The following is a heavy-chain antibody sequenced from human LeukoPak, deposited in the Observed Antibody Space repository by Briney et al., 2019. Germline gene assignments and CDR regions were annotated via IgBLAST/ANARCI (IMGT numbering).Heavy chain of an antibody. Sequence: GGSLRLSCAASGFAFNSYWMSWVRQTPGKGLEWVATMDGGGSATYYVDSVKGRFTITRDNAKNSLYLQMNSRRAEDTAVYYCARGLYDFWSGYSYYFDYWGQGTLVTVSS. CDR1: GFAFNSYW. CDR3: ARGLYDFWSGYSYYFDY. D-gene: IGHD3-3*01. J-gene: IGHJ4*02. V-gene: IGHV3-7*04. CDR2: MDGGGSAT.